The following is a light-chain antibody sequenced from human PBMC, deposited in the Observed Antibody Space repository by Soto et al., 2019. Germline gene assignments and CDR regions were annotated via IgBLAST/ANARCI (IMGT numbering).Light chain of an antibody. Sequence: QSVLTQPASVSGSPGQSITISCTGTSSDIGNYNYVSWYQQHPGKAPKLMISEVSNRPSGVPDRFSGSKSGNTASLTISGLQAEDEADYYCCLYAVTFYVFGTGNKVTV. CDR2: EVS. J-gene: IGLJ1*01. CDR3: CLYAVTFYV. V-gene: IGLV2-14*01. CDR1: SSDIGNYNY.